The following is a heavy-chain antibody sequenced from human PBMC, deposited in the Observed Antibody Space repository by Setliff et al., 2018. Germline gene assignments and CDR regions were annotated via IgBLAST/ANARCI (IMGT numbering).Heavy chain of an antibody. CDR2: GSTGKT. Sequence: GGSLRLSCAASGFSFSDYAMSWVRQAPRKGLEWVSGGSTGKTDYADSVKGRFTIFRDGSKNTLYLQMNNLRTEDTAVYYCFGAGTCSYWGQGTLVTVSS. V-gene: IGHV3-23*01. CDR1: GFSFSDYA. D-gene: IGHD3-10*01. J-gene: IGHJ4*02. CDR3: FGAGTCSY.